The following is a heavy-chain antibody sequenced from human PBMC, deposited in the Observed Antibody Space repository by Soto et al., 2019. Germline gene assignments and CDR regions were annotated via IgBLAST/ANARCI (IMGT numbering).Heavy chain of an antibody. D-gene: IGHD3-3*01. Sequence: ASVNVSGKASGYNYTSFDINWVRQATGQGLEWMGIINPSGGSTSYAQKFQGRVTMTRDTSTSTVYMELSSLRSEDTAVYYCARDPNPYYDFWSGFQDYYYYGMDVWGQGTTVTVSS. CDR3: ARDPNPYYDFWSGFQDYYYYGMDV. J-gene: IGHJ6*02. CDR1: GYNYTSFD. V-gene: IGHV1-46*01. CDR2: INPSGGST.